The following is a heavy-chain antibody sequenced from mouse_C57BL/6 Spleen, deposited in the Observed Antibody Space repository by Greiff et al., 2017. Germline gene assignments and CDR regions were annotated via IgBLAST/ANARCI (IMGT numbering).Heavy chain of an antibody. Sequence: EVQLQQSGPVLVKPGASVKMSCKASGYTFTDYYMNWVKQSHGKSLEWIGVINPYNGGTSYNQKFKGKATLTVDKSSSTAYMELNSLTSEDSAVYYCAREGATGTAFDYWGQGTTLTVSS. D-gene: IGHD4-1*02. J-gene: IGHJ2*01. CDR3: AREGATGTAFDY. CDR1: GYTFTDYY. V-gene: IGHV1-19*01. CDR2: INPYNGGT.